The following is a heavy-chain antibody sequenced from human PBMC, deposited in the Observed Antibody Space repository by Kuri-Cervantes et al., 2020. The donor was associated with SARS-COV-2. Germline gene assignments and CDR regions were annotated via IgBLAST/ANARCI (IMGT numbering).Heavy chain of an antibody. CDR2: IYHSGNT. CDR3: ARDPRTTIFGVVIIEGPFQH. D-gene: IGHD3-3*01. Sequence: GSLRLSCTVSGYSISSGYYWGWIRQPPGKGLEWIGSIYHSGNTYYNPSLKSRVTISVDTSKNQFSLKLSSVTAADTAVYYCARDPRTTIFGVVIIEGPFQHWGQGTLVTVSS. J-gene: IGHJ1*01. V-gene: IGHV4-38-2*02. CDR1: GYSISSGYY.